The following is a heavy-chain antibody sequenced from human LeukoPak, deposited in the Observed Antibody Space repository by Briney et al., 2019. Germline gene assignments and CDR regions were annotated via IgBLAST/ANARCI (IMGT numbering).Heavy chain of an antibody. Sequence: PGGSLTLSCAASGFTVSSYYMSWVRQAPGKGLEWVSVIYSGGSTFYADSVKGRFTISRDNSKNTLYLQMNSLRVEDTAVYYCAREVGWFGELAGYWGQGTLVTVSS. CDR2: IYSGGST. D-gene: IGHD3-10*01. V-gene: IGHV3-66*01. J-gene: IGHJ4*02. CDR3: AREVGWFGELAGY. CDR1: GFTVSSYY.